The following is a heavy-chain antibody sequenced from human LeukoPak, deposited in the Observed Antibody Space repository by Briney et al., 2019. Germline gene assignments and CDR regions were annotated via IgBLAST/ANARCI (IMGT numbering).Heavy chain of an antibody. J-gene: IGHJ6*03. CDR3: ARSGSYGYYYYYMDV. V-gene: IGHV3-30-3*01. D-gene: IGHD1-26*01. CDR2: ISYDGSNK. Sequence: GGSLRLSCAASGFTFSSYAMHWVRQAPGKGLEWVAVISYDGSNKYYADSVKGRFTISRDNSKNTLYLQMNSLRAEDTAVYYCARSGSYGYYYYYMDVWGKGTTVTVSS. CDR1: GFTFSSYA.